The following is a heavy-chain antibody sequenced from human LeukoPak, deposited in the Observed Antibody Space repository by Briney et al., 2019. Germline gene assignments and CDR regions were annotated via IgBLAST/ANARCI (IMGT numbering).Heavy chain of an antibody. CDR1: GGTFSSYA. Sequence: ASVKVSCKASGGTFSSYAISWVRQAPGQGPEWMGRIIPIFGTANYAQKFQDRVTITTDESTSTAYMELSSLRSEDTAVYYCARGPRRGWGSSFLDAFDIWGQGTMVTVSS. CDR2: IIPIFGTA. CDR3: ARGPRRGWGSSFLDAFDI. V-gene: IGHV1-69*05. J-gene: IGHJ3*02. D-gene: IGHD2/OR15-2a*01.